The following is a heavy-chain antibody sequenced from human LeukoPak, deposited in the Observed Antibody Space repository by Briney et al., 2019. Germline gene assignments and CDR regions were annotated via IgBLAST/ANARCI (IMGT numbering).Heavy chain of an antibody. CDR3: ARAGLYNWNYEGTAYFDY. D-gene: IGHD1-7*01. V-gene: IGHV3-20*04. CDR2: INWNGGRT. CDR1: GFTFDDYG. Sequence: GGSLRLSCAASGFTFDDYGMSWVRQAPGKGLEWVSGINWNGGRTGYADSVKGRFTISRDNAKHSLYLQMNSLRAEDTALYYCARAGLYNWNYEGTAYFDYWGQGTLVTVSS. J-gene: IGHJ4*02.